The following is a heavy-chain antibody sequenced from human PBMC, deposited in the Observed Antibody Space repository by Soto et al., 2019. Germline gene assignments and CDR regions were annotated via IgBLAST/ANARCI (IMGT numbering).Heavy chain of an antibody. CDR2: IAYDGIKK. V-gene: IGHV3-30-3*01. Sequence: HAHLVESGRVGVQPGRSLRLSCAASGFTFSSYAIHWVRQAPGKGLELVAVIAYDGIKKYSADAVKGRFNISRANSKNTLYMQMNSMRAEDTAVYSCAREATYYDVWGGSYPYFDYWGQGTLVTVSS. CDR1: GFTFSSYA. D-gene: IGHD3-3*01. J-gene: IGHJ4*02. CDR3: AREATYYDVWGGSYPYFDY.